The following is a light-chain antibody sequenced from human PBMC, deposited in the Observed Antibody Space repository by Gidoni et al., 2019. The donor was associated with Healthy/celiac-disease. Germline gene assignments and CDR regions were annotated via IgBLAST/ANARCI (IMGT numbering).Light chain of an antibody. CDR1: QSISSW. CDR3: QQSNSYSWT. Sequence: DIQMTQPPSTLSASVGDRVTITCRASQSISSWLAWYQQKPGKAPKLLIYKASSLESGVPSRFSGSGSGTEFTLTISSLQPDDFATYYCQQSNSYSWTFGQGTKVEIK. J-gene: IGKJ1*01. CDR2: KAS. V-gene: IGKV1-5*03.